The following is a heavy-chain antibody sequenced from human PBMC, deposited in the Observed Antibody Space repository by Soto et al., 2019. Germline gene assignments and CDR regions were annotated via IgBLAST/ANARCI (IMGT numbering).Heavy chain of an antibody. J-gene: IGHJ6*02. CDR3: ARVTYSSSAAPFRYDGMDV. CDR2: IWYDGGNK. Sequence: QVQLVESGGGVVQPGRSLRLSCAASGFTFRSYGMHWVRQAPGKGLEWVAVIWYDGGNKHYADSVKGRFTISIDNSKNTLYLQMKSLRAEDTAVYYCARVTYSSSAAPFRYDGMDVWGQGTTVTVSS. V-gene: IGHV3-33*01. D-gene: IGHD6-6*01. CDR1: GFTFRSYG.